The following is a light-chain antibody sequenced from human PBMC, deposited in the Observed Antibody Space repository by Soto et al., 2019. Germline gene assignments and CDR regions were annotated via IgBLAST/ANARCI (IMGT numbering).Light chain of an antibody. V-gene: IGKV3-20*01. CDR1: QSVSSSY. CDR2: GAS. Sequence: EIVLTQSPCTLSLSPGERATLSCRASQSVSSSYLAWYQQKPGQAPRLLIYGASSRATGIPDRFSGSGSGTDFTLIISRLEPEDFEVYYCQQYGSSPITFGQGTRLEIK. CDR3: QQYGSSPIT. J-gene: IGKJ5*01.